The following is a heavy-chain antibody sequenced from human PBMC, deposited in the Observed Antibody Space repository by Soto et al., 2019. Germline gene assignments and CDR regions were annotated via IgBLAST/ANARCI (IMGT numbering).Heavy chain of an antibody. CDR1: ISPVSIYY. V-gene: IGHV4-59*02. CDR2: IYYSGYT. J-gene: IGHJ4*02. Sequence: TEALSLTCTVSISPVSIYYWNWIRQSPGKGLAWIGYIYYSGYTNYNPSPKSRITISVDTSKKQFSLKLSSVTPADTAVYYCAGAGMTTVPYWGQGTMVTVSS. D-gene: IGHD4-17*01. CDR3: AGAGMTTVPY.